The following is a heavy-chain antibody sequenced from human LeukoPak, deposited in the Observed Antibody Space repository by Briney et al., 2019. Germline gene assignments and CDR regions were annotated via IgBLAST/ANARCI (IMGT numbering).Heavy chain of an antibody. CDR3: ARHNARQRTWIGEVDY. CDR1: GGTINYSY. V-gene: IGHV4-59*08. D-gene: IGHD3-10*01. Sequence: SETPSHTCSVPGGTINYSYLCLSRHPPRKGLECMSPIYYTGSTYYNPSLKSRVTTAVDTSKNQFSLTLSSVTAADTAVYFCARHNARQRTWIGEVDYWGQGALVTVSS. CDR2: IYYTGST. J-gene: IGHJ4*02.